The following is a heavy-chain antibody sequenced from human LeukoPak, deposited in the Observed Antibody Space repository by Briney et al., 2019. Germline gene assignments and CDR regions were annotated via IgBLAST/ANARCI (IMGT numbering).Heavy chain of an antibody. D-gene: IGHD3-10*01. V-gene: IGHV3-30*18. CDR3: AKDQGYYGSVFFDY. CDR1: GFTFSSYG. Sequence: GGSLRLSCAASGFTFSSYGMHWVRQAPGIGLEWVEVISYDGSNKYYADSVKGRFTISRDNSKNTLYLQMNSLRAEDTAVYYCAKDQGYYGSVFFDYWGQGTLVTVSS. CDR2: ISYDGSNK. J-gene: IGHJ4*02.